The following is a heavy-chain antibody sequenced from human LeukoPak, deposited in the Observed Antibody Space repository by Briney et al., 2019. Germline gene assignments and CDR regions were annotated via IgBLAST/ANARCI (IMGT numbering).Heavy chain of an antibody. J-gene: IGHJ6*02. V-gene: IGHV3-48*03. Sequence: GGSLRLSCAASGFTFSSYEMNWVRQAPGKGLEWVSYISSSGSTIYYADSVKGRFTISRDNAKNSLYLQMNSLRAEDTAVYYCAREAQRYCSGGSCFPKTSYYYYGVDVWGQGTTVTVSS. CDR1: GFTFSSYE. CDR3: AREAQRYCSGGSCFPKTSYYYYGVDV. D-gene: IGHD2-15*01. CDR2: ISSSGSTI.